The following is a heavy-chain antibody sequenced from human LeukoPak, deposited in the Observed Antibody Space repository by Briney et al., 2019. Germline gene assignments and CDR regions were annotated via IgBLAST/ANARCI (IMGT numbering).Heavy chain of an antibody. CDR2: INPKNGDT. D-gene: IGHD3-22*01. CDR1: GYTFTGYY. J-gene: IGHJ4*02. CDR3: ARDKEWYYYDSSGYYPFDY. V-gene: IGHV1-2*07. Sequence: GASVKVSCKASGYTFTGYYMHWVRQAPGQGLEWMGWINPKNGDTNYGHKFQGRVTMTTDTSTSTAYMELRSLRSDDTAVYYCARDKEWYYYDSSGYYPFDYWGQGTLVTVSS.